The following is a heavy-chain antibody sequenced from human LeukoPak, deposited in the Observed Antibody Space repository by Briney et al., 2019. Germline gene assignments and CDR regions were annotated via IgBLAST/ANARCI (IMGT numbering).Heavy chain of an antibody. CDR2: IKQDGSEK. Sequence: GGSLRLSCAASGFTFSSYWMSWVRQAPGKGLEWVANIKQDGSEKYYVDSVKGRFTISRDNAKNSLYLQMNSLRAEDTAVYYCAGIWESITIFGVAWGQGTLVTVSS. CDR1: GFTFSSYW. D-gene: IGHD3-3*01. CDR3: AGIWESITIFGVA. J-gene: IGHJ5*02. V-gene: IGHV3-7*01.